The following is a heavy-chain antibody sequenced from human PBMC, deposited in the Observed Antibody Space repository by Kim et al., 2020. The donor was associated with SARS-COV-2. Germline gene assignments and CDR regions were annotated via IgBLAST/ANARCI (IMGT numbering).Heavy chain of an antibody. CDR1: GDSINSGSYY. J-gene: IGHJ4*01. CDR3: ARFNPWGATTHFES. V-gene: IGHV4-31*03. D-gene: IGHD5-12*01. CDR2: IQDSGAT. Sequence: SETLSLTCTVSGDSINSGSYYWSWIRQHPGKGLEWVGYIQDSGATYYTPSLQSRAIISADTSKTHFSLTLRSVTAADTAVYYCARFNPWGATTHFESWG.